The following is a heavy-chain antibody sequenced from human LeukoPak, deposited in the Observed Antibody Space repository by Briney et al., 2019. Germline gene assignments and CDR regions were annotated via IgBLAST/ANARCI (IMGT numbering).Heavy chain of an antibody. CDR2: IYHSGST. CDR3: ARGRVGQWVVSWDAGDMCPFDI. V-gene: IGHV4-4*02. CDR1: GGSISSSNW. Sequence: KPSGTLSLTCAVSGGSISSSNWWSWVRQPPGKGLEWIGEIYHSGSTNYNPSLKSRVTISVDKSKNQFSLKLSSVTAADTAVYYCARGRVGQWVVSWDAGDMCPFDIWGQGTMVTVSS. D-gene: IGHD6-19*01. J-gene: IGHJ3*02.